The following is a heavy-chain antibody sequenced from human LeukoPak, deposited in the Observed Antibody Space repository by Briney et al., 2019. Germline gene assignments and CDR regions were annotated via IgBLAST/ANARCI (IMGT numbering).Heavy chain of an antibody. D-gene: IGHD6-13*01. CDR3: AKDRGIAAAGTDFDY. CDR1: GFTFSSYG. J-gene: IGHJ4*02. V-gene: IGHV3-30*02. Sequence: GRCLRLSCAASGFTFSSYGMPWVREAAGKRREGVAFIRYDGSNKYYADSVKGRFTISRDNSKNTLYLQMNSLRAEDTAVYYCAKDRGIAAAGTDFDYWGQGTLVTVSS. CDR2: IRYDGSNK.